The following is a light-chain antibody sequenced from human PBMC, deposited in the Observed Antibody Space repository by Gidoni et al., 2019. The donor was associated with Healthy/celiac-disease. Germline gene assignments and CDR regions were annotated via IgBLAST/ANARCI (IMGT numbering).Light chain of an antibody. CDR2: DVN. V-gene: IGLV2-14*03. CDR1: SSDVGGYNY. J-gene: IGLJ1*01. CDR3: SSYTSSSIYV. Sequence: QSGLTQPASVSGSPGQSITISCTGTSSDVGGYNYVSWYQQHPGKAPKLMIYDVNNRPSGVSNRFSGSKSGNTASLTISGLQAEDEADYYCSSYTSSSIYVFGTGTKVTVL.